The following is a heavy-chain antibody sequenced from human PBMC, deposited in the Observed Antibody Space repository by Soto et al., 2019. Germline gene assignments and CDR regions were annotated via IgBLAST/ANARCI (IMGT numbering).Heavy chain of an antibody. CDR2: ISAYNGNT. V-gene: IGHV1-18*01. Sequence: QVQLVQSGGEVKKPGASVKVSCKTSGYSFTTYGIGWVRQAPGQGLEWMGWISAYNGNTNYAQKLQGRVTMTTDTSTSTAYMELRSLRSDDTAVYYCAREGPAPYYYYGMDVWGQGSTVTVSS. J-gene: IGHJ6*02. CDR3: AREGPAPYYYYGMDV. CDR1: GYSFTTYG.